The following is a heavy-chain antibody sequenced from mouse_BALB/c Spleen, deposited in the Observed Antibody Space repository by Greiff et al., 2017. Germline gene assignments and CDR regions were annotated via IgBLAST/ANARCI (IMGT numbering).Heavy chain of an antibody. Sequence: QVQLQQSAAELARPGASVKMSCKASGYTFTSYTMHWVKQRPGQGLEWIGYINPSSGYTEYNQKFKDKTTLTADKSSSTAYMQLSSLTSEDSAVYYCARYYGNSFDYWGQGTTLTVSS. CDR3: ARYYGNSFDY. D-gene: IGHD2-1*01. J-gene: IGHJ2*01. CDR1: GYTFTSYT. V-gene: IGHV1-4*02. CDR2: INPSSGYT.